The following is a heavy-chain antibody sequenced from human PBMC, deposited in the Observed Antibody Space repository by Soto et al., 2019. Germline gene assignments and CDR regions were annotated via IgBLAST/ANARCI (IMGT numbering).Heavy chain of an antibody. V-gene: IGHV3-23*01. Sequence: EVQLLESGGGLVQPGGSLRLSCAASGFTFSNYAMNWVRHAPGKGLEWVSVISGSGASTYYADSVKGRFTISRDNSKNTVYLKMNSLRAEDAAVYYCARQWGRGYGLDVWGQGTTVTVSS. CDR2: ISGSGAST. CDR3: ARQWGRGYGLDV. CDR1: GFTFSNYA. D-gene: IGHD3-16*01. J-gene: IGHJ6*02.